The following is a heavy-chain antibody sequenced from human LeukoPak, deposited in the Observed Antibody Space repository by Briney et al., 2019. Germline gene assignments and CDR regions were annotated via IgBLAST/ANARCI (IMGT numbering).Heavy chain of an antibody. J-gene: IGHJ5*02. Sequence: GESLKISCKGSGYSFTSYWISWVRQMPGKGLEWMGRIDPSDSYTNYSPSFQGHVTISADKSISTAYLQWSSLKASDTAMYYCSKHPPTTGETHHRFHPLGQGTLVTVSS. CDR1: GYSFTSYW. CDR3: SKHPPTTGETHHRFHP. D-gene: IGHD1-1*01. CDR2: IDPSDSYT. V-gene: IGHV5-10-1*01.